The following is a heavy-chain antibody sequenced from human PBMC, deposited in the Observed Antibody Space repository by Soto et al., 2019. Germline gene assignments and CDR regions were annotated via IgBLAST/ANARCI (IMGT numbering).Heavy chain of an antibody. D-gene: IGHD6-13*01. Sequence: ASVKVSCKASGYTFTNNYIHWVRRAPGQGLEWMGTINPSGGNTNYEQKFQGRVTMTRDTSTSTVCMDLRSLTSEDTAVYYCARDHSISSSGAWWLDPWGQGTLVTVSS. CDR3: ARDHSISSSGAWWLDP. J-gene: IGHJ5*02. V-gene: IGHV1-46*01. CDR1: GYTFTNNY. CDR2: INPSGGNT.